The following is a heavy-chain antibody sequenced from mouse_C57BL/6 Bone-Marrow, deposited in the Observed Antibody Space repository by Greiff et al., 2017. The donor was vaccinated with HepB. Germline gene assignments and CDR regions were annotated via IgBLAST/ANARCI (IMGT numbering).Heavy chain of an antibody. CDR3: ASPYYYGSYYYAMDY. D-gene: IGHD1-1*01. V-gene: IGHV1-85*01. CDR2: IYPRDGST. Sequence: VQLVESGPELVKPGASVKLSCKASGYTFTSYDINWVKQRPGQGLEWIGWIYPRDGSTKYNEKFKGKATLTVDTSSSTAYMELHSLTSEDSAVYFCASPYYYGSYYYAMDYWGQGTSVTVSS. CDR1: GYTFTSYD. J-gene: IGHJ4*01.